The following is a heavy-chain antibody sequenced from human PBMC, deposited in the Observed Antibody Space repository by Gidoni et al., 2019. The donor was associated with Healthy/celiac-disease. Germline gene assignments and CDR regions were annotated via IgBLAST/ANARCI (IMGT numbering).Heavy chain of an antibody. J-gene: IGHJ6*02. CDR1: GGSISSGGYY. Sequence: QVQLQESGPGLVKPSQTLSLTCTVSGGSISSGGYYWSWIRQHPGKGLEWIGYIYYSGSTYYNPSLKSRVTISVDTSKNQFSLKLSSVTAADTAVYYCARDRDFWSGYVNYYYYGMDVWGQGTTVTVSS. CDR3: ARDRDFWSGYVNYYYYGMDV. D-gene: IGHD3-3*01. CDR2: IYYSGST. V-gene: IGHV4-31*03.